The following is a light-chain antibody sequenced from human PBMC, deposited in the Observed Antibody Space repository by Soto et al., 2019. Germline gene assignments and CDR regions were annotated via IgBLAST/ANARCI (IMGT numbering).Light chain of an antibody. J-gene: IGLJ1*01. Sequence: QSVLSQPASVSGSPGQSIAIFCTGTSGDVGAYNFVSWYQQHPDQAPKLILYDVGNRPPGVSNRFSGSKSGDSASLTISGLQAEDEADYYCSSYTTIKTYVFGTGTKVTV. CDR3: SSYTTIKTYV. CDR2: DVG. CDR1: SGDVGAYNF. V-gene: IGLV2-14*01.